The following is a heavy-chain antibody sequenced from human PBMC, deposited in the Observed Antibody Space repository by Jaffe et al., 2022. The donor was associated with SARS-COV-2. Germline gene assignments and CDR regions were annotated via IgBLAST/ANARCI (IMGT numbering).Heavy chain of an antibody. Sequence: QVQLVQSGAEVKKPGASVKVSCKASGYTFTSYDINWVRQATGQGLEWMGWMNPNSGNTGYAQKFQGRVTMTRNTSISTAYMELSSLRSEDTAVYYCARAGLLYCSGGSCHKTSYYYYYMDVWGKGTTVTVSS. J-gene: IGHJ6*03. D-gene: IGHD2-15*01. V-gene: IGHV1-8*01. CDR2: MNPNSGNT. CDR1: GYTFTSYD. CDR3: ARAGLLYCSGGSCHKTSYYYYYMDV.